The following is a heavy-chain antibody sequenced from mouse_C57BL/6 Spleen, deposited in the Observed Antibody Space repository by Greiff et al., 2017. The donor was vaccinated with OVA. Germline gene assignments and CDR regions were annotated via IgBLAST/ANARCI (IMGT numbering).Heavy chain of an antibody. J-gene: IGHJ2*01. CDR2: IYPRSGNT. D-gene: IGHD1-1*01. CDR1: GYTFTSYG. CDR3: ARETTTVVATRGYFDY. Sequence: VQLQQSGAELARPGASVKLSCKASGYTFTSYGISWVKQRTGQGLEWIGEIYPRSGNTYYNEKFKGKATLTADKSSSTAYMELRSLTSEDSAVYFCARETTTVVATRGYFDYWGQGTTLTVSS. V-gene: IGHV1-81*01.